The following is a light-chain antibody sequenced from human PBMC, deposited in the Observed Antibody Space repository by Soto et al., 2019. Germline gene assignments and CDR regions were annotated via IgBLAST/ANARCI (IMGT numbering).Light chain of an antibody. J-gene: IGKJ1*01. V-gene: IGKV3-20*01. CDR2: GAS. CDR1: QSVSSTY. Sequence: EIVLTQSPGTLSLSPGERATLSCRASQSVSSTYLAWYQHKPGQPPTLLIYGASSRVTGIPDRFSGSGSGTDFTLTISRLVPEDFAVYYCQLYGSSSTWTFGQGTKVEIK. CDR3: QLYGSSSTWT.